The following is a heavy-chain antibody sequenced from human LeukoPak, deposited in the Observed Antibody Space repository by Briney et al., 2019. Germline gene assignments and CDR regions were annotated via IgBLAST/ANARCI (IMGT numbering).Heavy chain of an antibody. CDR2: IYYSGTT. J-gene: IGHJ5*02. CDR3: ARHQSFIRGVMIGWFDP. D-gene: IGHD3-10*01. CDR1: GGSISSGDYY. V-gene: IGHV4-39*01. Sequence: SETLSLTCTVSGGSISSGDYYWSWIRQPPGKGLEWIGSIYYSGTTHCNPSVKSRVTIYIDTSKNQFSLKLSSVTAADTAVYYCARHQSFIRGVMIGWFDPWGQGTQVTVSS.